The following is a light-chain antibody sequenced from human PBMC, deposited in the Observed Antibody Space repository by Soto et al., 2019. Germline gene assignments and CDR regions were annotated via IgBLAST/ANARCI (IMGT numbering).Light chain of an antibody. CDR3: QQSYTTTRT. CDR2: GAS. CDR1: QIISNY. J-gene: IGKJ2*01. V-gene: IGKV1-39*01. Sequence: DIQMTQSPSPLSASVGDRVTITCRASQIISNYLTWYQQRPGKPPQLLIYGASNLQSGVPSRFSGSGSGTDFTLTISILQPEDFATYYCQQSYTTTRTFGQGTKLEIK.